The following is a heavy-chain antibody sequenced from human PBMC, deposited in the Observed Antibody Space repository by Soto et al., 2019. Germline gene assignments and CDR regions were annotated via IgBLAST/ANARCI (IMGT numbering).Heavy chain of an antibody. CDR3: ARVGTSYARRGLDV. CDR1: GGAIDSGGYY. D-gene: IGHD7-27*01. V-gene: IGHV4-31*03. Sequence: SETLSLTCNVSGGAIDSGGYYWCWIRQHPGKGLEWIGYIYYSRSTYYNPSLKSRVSISIDTSKNQFSLELISVTAADTAVYYCARVGTSYARRGLDVWGQGTTVTVSS. J-gene: IGHJ6*02. CDR2: IYYSRST.